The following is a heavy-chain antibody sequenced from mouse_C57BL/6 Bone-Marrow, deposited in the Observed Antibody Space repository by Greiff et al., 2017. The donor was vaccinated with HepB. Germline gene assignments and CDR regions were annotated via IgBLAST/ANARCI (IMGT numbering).Heavy chain of an antibody. Sequence: EVKLVESGGGLVQPGGSLKLSCAASGFTFSDYYMYWVRQTPEKRLEWVAYISNGGGSTYYPDTVKGRFTISRDNAKNTLYLQMSRLKSEDTAMYYCARHRDYGSSYWYFDVWGTGTTVTVSS. D-gene: IGHD1-1*01. J-gene: IGHJ1*03. V-gene: IGHV5-12*01. CDR1: GFTFSDYY. CDR3: ARHRDYGSSYWYFDV. CDR2: ISNGGGST.